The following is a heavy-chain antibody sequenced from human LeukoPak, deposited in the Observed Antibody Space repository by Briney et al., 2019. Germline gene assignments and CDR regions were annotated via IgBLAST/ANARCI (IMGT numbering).Heavy chain of an antibody. CDR2: IWFDGTEK. J-gene: IGHJ4*02. V-gene: IGHV3-30*02. CDR3: AKNRMVRGAIASFDY. D-gene: IGHD3-10*01. CDR1: GFIFSTYG. Sequence: PGGSPRLSCTASGFIFSTYGMHWVRQAPGKGLEWVAIIWFDGTEKYYADSVKGRFTISRDNSKNTLYLQMNSLRAEDTAVYYCAKNRMVRGAIASFDYWGQGTLVTVSS.